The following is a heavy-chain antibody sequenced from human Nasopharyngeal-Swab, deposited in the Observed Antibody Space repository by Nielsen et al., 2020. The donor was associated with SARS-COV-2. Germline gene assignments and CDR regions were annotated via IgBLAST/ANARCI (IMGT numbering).Heavy chain of an antibody. J-gene: IGHJ4*02. D-gene: IGHD5-18*01. CDR1: GGSFSGYY. V-gene: IGHV4-34*01. Sequence: SETLSLTCAVYGGSFSGYYWSWIRQPPGKGLEWIGEINHSGSTNYNPSLKSRVTISVDTSKDQFSLKLSSVTAADTAVYYCARHTANTEDWGQGTLVTVSS. CDR2: INHSGST. CDR3: ARHTANTED.